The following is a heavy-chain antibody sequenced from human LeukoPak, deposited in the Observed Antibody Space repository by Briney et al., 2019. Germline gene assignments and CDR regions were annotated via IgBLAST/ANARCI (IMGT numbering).Heavy chain of an antibody. J-gene: IGHJ4*02. CDR1: GFTHSEYY. Sequence: GGPLTLSCAASGFTHSEYYMRWLRQAPGKGLVGVSYISSSGSTIYSADSVKGRFTISRDNAKISLYLQMNSLRAEDTAVYYCAKESVSMSYTYWGQGTLVTVSS. V-gene: IGHV3-11*04. D-gene: IGHD3-10*01. CDR3: AKESVSMSYTY. CDR2: ISSSGSTI.